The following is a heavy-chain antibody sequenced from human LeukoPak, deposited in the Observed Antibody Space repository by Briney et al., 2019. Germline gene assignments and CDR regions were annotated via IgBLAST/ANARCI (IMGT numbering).Heavy chain of an antibody. J-gene: IGHJ6*02. CDR1: GGSFSGYY. Sequence: SETLSLTCAVYGGSFSGYYWSWIRQPPGKGLEWIGEINHSGSTNYNPPLKSRVTISVDTSKNQFSLKLSSVTAADTAVYYCAAHNYYCYGMDVWGQGTTVTVSS. CDR3: AAHNYYCYGMDV. CDR2: INHSGST. V-gene: IGHV4-34*01.